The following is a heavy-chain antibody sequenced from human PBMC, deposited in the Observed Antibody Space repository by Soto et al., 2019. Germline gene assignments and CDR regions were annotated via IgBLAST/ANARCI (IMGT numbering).Heavy chain of an antibody. CDR1: GFSFSNHA. D-gene: IGHD3-3*01. CDR2: ISSGSGDNT. Sequence: EVQLLESGGGFVQPGGSLRLSCAASGFSFSNHAMSWVRQAPGKGLEWVSGISSGSGDNTYYAASVKGRFTISRDNSKSTLYLQMTNLRAENTALYFCAKRFTICGVVKLSLDVYHWGQRTLVTVAA. CDR3: AKRFTICGVVKLSLDVYH. V-gene: IGHV3-23*01. J-gene: IGHJ5*02.